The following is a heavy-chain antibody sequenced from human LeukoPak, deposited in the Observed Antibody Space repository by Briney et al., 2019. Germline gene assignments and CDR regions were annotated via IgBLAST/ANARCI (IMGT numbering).Heavy chain of an antibody. CDR3: SRDGSSSDWSAFDI. J-gene: IGHJ3*02. Sequence: AGGSLRLSCAASGFTVSSNYMSWVRQAPGKGLEWVSVIYSGGSTYYADSVKGRFTISRDNSKNTLYLQMNSLRAEDTAVYYCSRDGSSSDWSAFDIWGQGTMATVSS. CDR1: GFTVSSNY. V-gene: IGHV3-53*01. D-gene: IGHD6-25*01. CDR2: IYSGGST.